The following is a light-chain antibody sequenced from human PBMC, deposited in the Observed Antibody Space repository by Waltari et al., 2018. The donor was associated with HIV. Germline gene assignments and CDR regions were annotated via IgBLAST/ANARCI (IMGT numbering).Light chain of an antibody. CDR1: SSDVGSYNL. J-gene: IGLJ2*01. CDR3: CSYAGSSVV. V-gene: IGLV2-23*01. CDR2: EGS. Sequence: QSALTQPASVSGSPGQSLTISCTGTSSDVGSYNLLSWYQQHPGKAPKLMIYEGSKRPSGVSNRFSGSKSGNTASLTISGLQAEDEADYYCCSYAGSSVVVGGGTKLTVL.